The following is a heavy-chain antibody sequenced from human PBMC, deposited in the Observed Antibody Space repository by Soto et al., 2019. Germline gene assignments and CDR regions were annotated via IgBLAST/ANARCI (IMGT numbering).Heavy chain of an antibody. CDR2: IYYSGTT. J-gene: IGHJ4*02. CDR3: ARSAYGDYYFDS. D-gene: IGHD4-17*01. V-gene: IGHV4-39*01. CDR1: GDSISTSNYY. Sequence: SETLALTCIVSGDSISTSNYYWDWIRQPPGKGLEWIGSIYYSGTTYYNPSLNSRVTISQDTSRNQFSLKLSSVTAADTAIYYCARSAYGDYYFDSWGQGTLVTVSS.